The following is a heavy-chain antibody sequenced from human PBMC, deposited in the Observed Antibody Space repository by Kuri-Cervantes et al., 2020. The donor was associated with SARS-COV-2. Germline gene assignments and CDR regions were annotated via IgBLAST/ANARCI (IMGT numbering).Heavy chain of an antibody. Sequence: GESLKISCAASGFTFSSYSMNWVRQAPGKGLEWVSSISSSSSYIYYADSVKGRFTISRDNAKNSLYLQMNSLRAEDTAVYYCARRERPSSSKFQGYYYGMDVWGQGTTVTVSS. CDR1: GFTFSSYS. D-gene: IGHD6-6*01. CDR3: ARRERPSSSKFQGYYYGMDV. V-gene: IGHV3-21*01. J-gene: IGHJ6*02. CDR2: ISSSSSYI.